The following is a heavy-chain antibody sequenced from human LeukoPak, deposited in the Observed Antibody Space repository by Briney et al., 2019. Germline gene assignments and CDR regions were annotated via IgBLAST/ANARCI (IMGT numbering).Heavy chain of an antibody. CDR1: GFTFSTYA. J-gene: IGHJ4*02. CDR3: ASPGAYY. Sequence: PGGSLRLPCAASGFTFSTYAMHWVRQAPGKGLEYVSAISSNGGSTYYANSVKGRFTISRDNSKNTLHLQMGSLRAEDMAVYYCASPGAYYWGQGTLVTVSS. V-gene: IGHV3-64*01. CDR2: ISSNGGST.